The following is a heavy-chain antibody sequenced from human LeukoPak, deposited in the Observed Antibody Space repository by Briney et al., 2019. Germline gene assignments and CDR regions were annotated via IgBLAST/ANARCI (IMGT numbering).Heavy chain of an antibody. V-gene: IGHV1-69*04. CDR3: ARGPDCSSTSCYAGVFDY. D-gene: IGHD2-2*01. Sequence: SVKVSCKASGGTFSSYAINWVRQAPGQGLEWMGRIIPILGIANYAQKFQGRVTITADKSTSTAYMELSSLRSEDTAVYYCARGPDCSSTSCYAGVFDYWGQGTLVTVSS. CDR2: IIPILGIA. CDR1: GGTFSSYA. J-gene: IGHJ4*02.